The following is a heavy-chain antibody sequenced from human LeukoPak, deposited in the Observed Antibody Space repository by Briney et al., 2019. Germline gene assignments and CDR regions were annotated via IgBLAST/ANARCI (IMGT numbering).Heavy chain of an antibody. D-gene: IGHD6-6*01. CDR2: IIPIFGTA. CDR3: AREYSSSSGGMDY. CDR1: GGTFSSYA. J-gene: IGHJ4*02. V-gene: IGHV1-69*13. Sequence: SVKVSCKTSGGTFSSYAISWVRQAPGQGLEWMGGIIPIFGTANYAQKFQGRVTITADESTSTAYMELSSLRSEDTAVYYCAREYSSSSGGMDYWGQGTLVTVSS.